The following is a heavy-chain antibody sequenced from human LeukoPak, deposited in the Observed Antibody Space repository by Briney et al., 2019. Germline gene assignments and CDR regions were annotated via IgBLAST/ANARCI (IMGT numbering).Heavy chain of an antibody. CDR3: ARDIVIGSGTYLD. J-gene: IGHJ4*02. CDR1: GFTFSSHW. V-gene: IGHV3-74*01. Sequence: GGSLRLSCAASGFTFSSHWMHWVRQVPGKRLVWVSRIGEDRRNRNYADSVKGRFTISRDNAKSTLYLQMNSLRAEDTAVYYCARDIVIGSGTYLDWGQGTLVTVSS. D-gene: IGHD3-10*01. CDR2: IGEDRRNR.